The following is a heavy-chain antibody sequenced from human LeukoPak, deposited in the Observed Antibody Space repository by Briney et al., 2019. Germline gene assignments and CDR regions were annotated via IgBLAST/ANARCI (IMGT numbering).Heavy chain of an antibody. CDR1: GGSFSGYY. V-gene: IGHV4-34*01. D-gene: IGHD5-18*01. J-gene: IGHJ4*02. CDR2: INHSGST. Sequence: SETLSLTCAVYGGSFSGYYWSWIRQPPGKGLEWIGEINHSGSTTYNPSLKKRVTTTVDATKNKFSLMLSTVTAADTAVYYCARGERTAMAYYFDYWGQGTLVTVSS. CDR3: ARGERTAMAYYFDY.